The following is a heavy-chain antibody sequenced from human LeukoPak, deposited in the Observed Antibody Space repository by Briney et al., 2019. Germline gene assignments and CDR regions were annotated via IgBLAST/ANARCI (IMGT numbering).Heavy chain of an antibody. D-gene: IGHD3-22*01. Sequence: PGGPLRLSCAASGFTFSSYGMHWVRQAPGKGLEWVAVISYDGSNKYYADSVKGRFTISRDNSKNTLYLQMNSLRAEDTAVYYCAKESYDSSGYFDYWGQGTLVTVSS. CDR3: AKESYDSSGYFDY. CDR1: GFTFSSYG. J-gene: IGHJ4*02. CDR2: ISYDGSNK. V-gene: IGHV3-30*18.